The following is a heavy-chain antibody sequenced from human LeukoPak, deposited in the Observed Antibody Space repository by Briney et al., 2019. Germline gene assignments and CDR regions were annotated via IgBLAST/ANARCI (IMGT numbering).Heavy chain of an antibody. V-gene: IGHV4-4*07. CDR2: IYPSGTT. D-gene: IGHD5-12*01. J-gene: IGHJ5*01. CDR3: ARDAGGCEDS. CDR1: SGSISNYW. Sequence: SETLSLTCSVSSGSISNYWWSWIRQAAGEGLEWIGRIYPSGTTYYNPSLESRVTLSVDTSKNQVSLKLSSLTAADTAVYYCARDAGGCEDSWGHGTLVTVSS.